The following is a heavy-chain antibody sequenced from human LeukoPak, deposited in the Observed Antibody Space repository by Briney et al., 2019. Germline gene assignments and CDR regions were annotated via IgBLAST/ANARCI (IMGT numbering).Heavy chain of an antibody. CDR1: GGSFSGYY. CDR2: INHSGST. Sequence: NPSETLSLTCAVYGGSFSGYYWSWIRQPPGKGLEWIGEINHSGSTNYNPSLKSRVTISVDTSKNQFSLKLSSVTAADTAVYYCARHSRYSSSWRTTNWFDPWGQGTLVTVSS. D-gene: IGHD6-13*01. V-gene: IGHV4-34*01. CDR3: ARHSRYSSSWRTTNWFDP. J-gene: IGHJ5*02.